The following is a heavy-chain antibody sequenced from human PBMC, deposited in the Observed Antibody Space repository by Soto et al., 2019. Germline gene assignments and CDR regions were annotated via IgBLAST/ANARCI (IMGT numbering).Heavy chain of an antibody. J-gene: IGHJ4*02. Sequence: XSVKVSCKASVYTFTSYYMHWVRQAPGQGLEWMGIINPSGGSTSYAQKFQGRVTMTRDTSTSTVYMELSSLRSEDTAVYYCARGSTRITMIVVVRHFDSWGQGTLATVSS. CDR1: VYTFTSYY. CDR3: ARGSTRITMIVVVRHFDS. CDR2: INPSGGST. V-gene: IGHV1-46*01. D-gene: IGHD3-22*01.